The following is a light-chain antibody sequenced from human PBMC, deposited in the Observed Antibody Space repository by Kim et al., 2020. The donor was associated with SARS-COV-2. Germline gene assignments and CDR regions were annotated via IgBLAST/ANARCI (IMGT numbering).Light chain of an antibody. J-gene: IGKJ4*01. Sequence: SPGERATPSCRASQSVGSSYLAWYQQKPGQAPRLLIYGASNRATGIPDRFSGSGSGTDFTLTISRLEPEDFAVYYCQQYSRSPPTFGGGTKVDIK. CDR1: QSVGSSY. CDR3: QQYSRSPPT. V-gene: IGKV3-20*01. CDR2: GAS.